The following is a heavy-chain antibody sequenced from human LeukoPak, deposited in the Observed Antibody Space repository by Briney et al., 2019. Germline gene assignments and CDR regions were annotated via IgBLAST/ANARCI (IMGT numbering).Heavy chain of an antibody. J-gene: IGHJ3*02. CDR1: GFTVSSNY. CDR2: IYSGGST. Sequence: GGSLRLSCAASGFTVSSNYMSWVRQAPGKGLEWVSVIYSGGSTYCADSVKGRFTISRDNSKSTLYLQMNSLRAEDTAVYYCARDGGSYPPGAFDIWGQGTMVTVSS. V-gene: IGHV3-53*01. CDR3: ARDGGSYPPGAFDI. D-gene: IGHD1-26*01.